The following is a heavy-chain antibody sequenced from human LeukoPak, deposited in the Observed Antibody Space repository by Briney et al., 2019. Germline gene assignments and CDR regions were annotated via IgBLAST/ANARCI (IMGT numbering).Heavy chain of an antibody. CDR1: GGSISSGDYY. V-gene: IGHV4-30-4*08. CDR2: IYYSGST. CDR3: ARVVGPPLASVTTFDY. J-gene: IGHJ4*02. D-gene: IGHD4-11*01. Sequence: PSETLSLTCTVSGGSISSGDYYWSWIRQPPGKGLEWLGYIYYSGSTYYNPSLKSRVTISVDTSKNQFSLKLSSVTAADTAVYYCARVVGPPLASVTTFDYWGQGTLVTVSS.